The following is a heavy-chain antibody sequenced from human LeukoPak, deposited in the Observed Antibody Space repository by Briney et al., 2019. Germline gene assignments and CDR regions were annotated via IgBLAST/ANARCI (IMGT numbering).Heavy chain of an antibody. CDR2: INHSGST. Sequence: PSETLSLTCAVYGGSFSDYYWSWIRQPPGKGLEWIGEINHSGSTNYNPSLKSRVTISVDTSKNQFSLKLSSVTAADTAVYYCARGGDWLFDYWGQGILVTVSS. V-gene: IGHV4-34*01. D-gene: IGHD2-21*02. CDR3: ARGGDWLFDY. J-gene: IGHJ4*02. CDR1: GGSFSDYY.